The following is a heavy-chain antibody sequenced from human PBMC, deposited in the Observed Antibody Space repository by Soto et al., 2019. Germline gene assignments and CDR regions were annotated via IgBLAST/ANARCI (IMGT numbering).Heavy chain of an antibody. V-gene: IGHV1-69*06. D-gene: IGHD2-2*01. CDR3: AGAPDIVVVPLEGYYYGMDV. J-gene: IGHJ6*02. Sequence: SVKVSCKASGGTFSSYAISWVRQAPGQGLEWMGGIIPIFGTANYAQKFQGRVTITADKSTSTAYMELSSLRSEDTAVYYCAGAPDIVVVPLEGYYYGMDVWGQGTTVTVSS. CDR2: IIPIFGTA. CDR1: GGTFSSYA.